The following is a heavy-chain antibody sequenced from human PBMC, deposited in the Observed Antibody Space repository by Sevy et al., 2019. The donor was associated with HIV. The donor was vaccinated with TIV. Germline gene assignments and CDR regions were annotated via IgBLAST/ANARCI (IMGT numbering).Heavy chain of an antibody. CDR3: ARRSRLHQNQKRSYGMDV. CDR1: GGTFSSYA. CDR2: IIPIFGTA. D-gene: IGHD4-4*01. V-gene: IGHV1-69*13. Sequence: ASVKVSCKASGGTFSSYAISWVRQAPGQGLEWMGGIIPIFGTANYAQKFQGRVTITAEESTSTAYMELSSLRSEDTAVYYCARRSRLHQNQKRSYGMDVWGQGTTVTVSS. J-gene: IGHJ6*02.